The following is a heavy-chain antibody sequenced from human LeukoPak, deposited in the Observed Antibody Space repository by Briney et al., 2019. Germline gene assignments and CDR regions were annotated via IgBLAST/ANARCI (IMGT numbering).Heavy chain of an antibody. CDR1: GGSISSHY. J-gene: IGHJ4*02. D-gene: IGHD6-6*01. CDR3: ARVYSSSSGRPFDY. V-gene: IGHV4-59*11. CDR2: IYYTGTT. Sequence: SETLSLTCSVSGGSISSHYWSWIRQPPGKELEWIGYIYYTGTTNYKPSLKSRVTISVDTSKNQFSLNLTSVTAADTAVYYCARVYSSSSGRPFDYWGQGTLVTVSS.